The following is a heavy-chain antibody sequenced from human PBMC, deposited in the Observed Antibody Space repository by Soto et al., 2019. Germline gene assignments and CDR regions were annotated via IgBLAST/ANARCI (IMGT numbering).Heavy chain of an antibody. CDR1: GFTFSSYA. V-gene: IGHV3-23*01. CDR2: ISGSGGST. J-gene: IGHJ4*02. CDR3: AKNGAVVAATGDLFDY. D-gene: IGHD2-15*01. Sequence: EVQLLESGGGLVQPEGSLRLSCAASGFTFSSYAMSWVRQAPGKGLEWVSAISGSGGSTYYADSVKGRFTISRDNSKNTLYLQMNSLRAEDTAVYYCAKNGAVVAATGDLFDYLGQGTLVNVSS.